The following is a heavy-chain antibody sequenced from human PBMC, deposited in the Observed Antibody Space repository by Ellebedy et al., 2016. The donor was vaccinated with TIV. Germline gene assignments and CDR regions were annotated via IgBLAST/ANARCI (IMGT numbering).Heavy chain of an antibody. CDR1: GGSFSGHY. J-gene: IGHJ2*01. V-gene: IGHV4-34*01. Sequence: MPSETLSLTCAVYGGSFSGHYWCWSRQPPGKGLEWIGKINHSGSTNYNPSLKSRVTISIDTSKSQFSLQLSSVTAADTAVYYCASAPLGRNWYFDFWGRGNLVTVSA. CDR3: ASAPLGRNWYFDF. D-gene: IGHD1-26*01. CDR2: INHSGST.